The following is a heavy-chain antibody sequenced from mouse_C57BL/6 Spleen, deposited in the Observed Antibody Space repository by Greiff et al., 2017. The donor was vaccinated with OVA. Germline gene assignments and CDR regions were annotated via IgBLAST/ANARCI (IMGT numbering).Heavy chain of an antibody. CDR2: IDPENGDT. CDR3: TPTLYYYGSSGFAY. CDR1: GFNIKDDY. D-gene: IGHD1-1*01. Sequence: VQLKQSGAELVRPGASVKLSCTASGFNIKDDYMHWVKQRPEQGLEWIGWIDPENGDTEYASKFQGKATITADTSSNTAYLQLSSLTSEDTAVYYCTPTLYYYGSSGFAYWGQGTLVTVSA. J-gene: IGHJ3*01. V-gene: IGHV14-4*01.